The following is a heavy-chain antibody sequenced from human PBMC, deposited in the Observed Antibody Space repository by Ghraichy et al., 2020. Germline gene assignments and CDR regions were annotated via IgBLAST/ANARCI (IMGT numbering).Heavy chain of an antibody. D-gene: IGHD6-13*01. CDR3: VRIRLETRRRQELVYYYGMDV. Sequence: SGPTLVKPTQTLTLTCTFSGFSLITSGMCVSWIRQPPGKALEWLARIDWDDDIYYSTSLKTRLSISKDTSKNQVVLIMTNMDPVDTATYYCVRIRLETRRRQELVYYYGMDVWGQGTTVTVSS. CDR1: GFSLITSGMC. V-gene: IGHV2-70*11. J-gene: IGHJ6*02. CDR2: IDWDDDI.